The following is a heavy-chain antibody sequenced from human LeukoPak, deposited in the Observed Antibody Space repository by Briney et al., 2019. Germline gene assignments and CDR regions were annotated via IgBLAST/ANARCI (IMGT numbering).Heavy chain of an antibody. CDR3: AKCGSGYPLWDY. Sequence: PGGSLRLSCAASGFTFSSYGMSWVRQAPGKGLEWVSAISGSGGSTYYADSVKGRFTISRDNSKNTLYLQMNSLRAEDTAVYYCAKCGSGYPLWDYWGQGTLVTVSS. V-gene: IGHV3-23*01. CDR2: ISGSGGST. CDR1: GFTFSSYG. D-gene: IGHD3-22*01. J-gene: IGHJ4*02.